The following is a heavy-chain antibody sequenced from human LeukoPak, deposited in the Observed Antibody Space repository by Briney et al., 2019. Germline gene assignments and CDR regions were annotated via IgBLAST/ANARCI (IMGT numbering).Heavy chain of an antibody. V-gene: IGHV4-39*07. J-gene: IGHJ4*02. Sequence: PSETLSLTCTVSGGSISSGGYYWSWIRQPPGKGLEWIGEINHSGSTNYNPSLKSRVTISVDTSKNQFSLKLSSVTAADTAVYYCARRRGSGRFDYWGQGTLVTVSS. CDR1: GGSISSGGYY. D-gene: IGHD3-10*01. CDR2: INHSGST. CDR3: ARRRGSGRFDY.